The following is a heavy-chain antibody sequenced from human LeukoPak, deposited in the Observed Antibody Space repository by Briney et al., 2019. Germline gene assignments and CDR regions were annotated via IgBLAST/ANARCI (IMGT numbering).Heavy chain of an antibody. J-gene: IGHJ5*02. V-gene: IGHV1-46*01. D-gene: IGHD5-18*01. CDR1: GYTFTSYY. CDR3: ARTSGYSYGASNWFDP. Sequence: GASVKVSCKASGYTFTSYYMHWVRQAPGQGLEWMGIINPSGGSTSYAQKFQGRVTMTRDTSTSTVYMELSSLRSEDTAVYYCARTSGYSYGASNWFDPWGQGTLVTVSS. CDR2: INPSGGST.